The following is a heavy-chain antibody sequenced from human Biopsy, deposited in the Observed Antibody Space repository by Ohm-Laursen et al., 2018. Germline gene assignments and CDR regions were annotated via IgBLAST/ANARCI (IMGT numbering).Heavy chain of an antibody. CDR1: GYTFTGYY. D-gene: IGHD3-3*01. V-gene: IGHV1-2*02. CDR2: INPNSGVT. CDR3: ARELGDFWGGRQFDF. Sequence: SVKVSCKASGYTFTGYYMHWVRQAPGQGLEWMGWINPNSGVTNYAQRFQGRVTMTRDTSISTTYMELRRLTSDDTAVFYCARELGDFWGGRQFDFWGQGTLVTVSS. J-gene: IGHJ5*01.